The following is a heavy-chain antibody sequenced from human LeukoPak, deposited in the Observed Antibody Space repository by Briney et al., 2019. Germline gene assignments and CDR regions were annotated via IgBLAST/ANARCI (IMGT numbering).Heavy chain of an antibody. CDR1: GGSFSSYY. V-gene: IGHV4-34*01. CDR3: ARGDPQFDY. Sequence: SETLSLTCAVYGGSFSSYYWGWIRQPPGKGLEWIGEINHNGSTNYNPSLKSRVTISVDTSKNQFSLKLSSVTAADTAVYYCARGDPQFDYWGQGTLVTVSS. J-gene: IGHJ4*02. CDR2: INHNGST.